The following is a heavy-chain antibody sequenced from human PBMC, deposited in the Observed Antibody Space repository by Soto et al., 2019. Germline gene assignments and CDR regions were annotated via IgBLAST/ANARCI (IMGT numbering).Heavy chain of an antibody. V-gene: IGHV3-23*01. CDR1: GFTFSSYA. CDR3: AKDEEGATPPQDY. J-gene: IGHJ4*02. Sequence: GGSLRVSWAASGFTFSSYAMSWVRQAPGKGLEWVSAISGSGGSTYYADSVKGRFTISRDNSKNTLYLQMNSLRAEDTAVYYCAKDEEGATPPQDYWGQGTLVTVSS. D-gene: IGHD1-26*01. CDR2: ISGSGGST.